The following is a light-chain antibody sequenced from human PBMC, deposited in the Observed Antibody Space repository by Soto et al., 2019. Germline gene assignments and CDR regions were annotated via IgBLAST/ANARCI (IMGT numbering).Light chain of an antibody. Sequence: ESVLTQSPGTLSLSPGERATLSCRASQSVSSSYLAWYQQEPGQAPRLLIYGASSRATGIPDRFSGSGSGTDFTLTISRLEPEEFAVDYCQQYGSSLTVGGGTKGELK. CDR2: GAS. V-gene: IGKV3-20*01. CDR3: QQYGSSLT. J-gene: IGKJ4*01. CDR1: QSVSSSY.